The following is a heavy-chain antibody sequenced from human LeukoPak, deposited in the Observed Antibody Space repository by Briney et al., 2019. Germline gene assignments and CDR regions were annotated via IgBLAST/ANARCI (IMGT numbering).Heavy chain of an antibody. CDR1: GYTFTSYY. CDR3: ARPQYSFGSGSTRPLFDF. J-gene: IGHJ4*02. Sequence: GASVKVSCKASGYTFTSYYMHWVRQAPGQGLEWMGWINPKSGGTYFALKFQDRVALATDTSKSTAYMDLANLRSDDTAVYFCARPQYSFGSGSTRPLFDFWGQGTLVTVSS. CDR2: INPKSGGT. V-gene: IGHV1-2*02. D-gene: IGHD3-10*01.